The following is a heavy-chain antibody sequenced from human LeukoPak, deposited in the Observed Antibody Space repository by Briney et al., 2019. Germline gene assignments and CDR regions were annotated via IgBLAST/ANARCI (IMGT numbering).Heavy chain of an antibody. D-gene: IGHD3-3*01. CDR1: GFTLSTYW. CDR3: ARLGDYDFWSGYYLLGPFDY. V-gene: IGHV3-21*01. J-gene: IGHJ4*02. Sequence: PGGSLRLSCAASGFTLSTYWMSWVRQAPGKGLEWVSSISSSSSYIYYADSVKGRFTISRDNAKNSLYLQMNSLRAEDTAVYYCARLGDYDFWSGYYLLGPFDYWGQGTLVTVSS. CDR2: ISSSSSYI.